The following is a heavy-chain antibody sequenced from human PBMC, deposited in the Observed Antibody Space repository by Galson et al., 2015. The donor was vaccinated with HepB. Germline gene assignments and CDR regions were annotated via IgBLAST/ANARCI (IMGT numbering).Heavy chain of an antibody. J-gene: IGHJ6*03. D-gene: IGHD2-15*01. CDR1: GFTFSSYS. CDR2: ISSSSSYI. V-gene: IGHV3-21*01. CDR3: ARDGDCSGGTSCWVIYYYYMDV. Sequence: SLRLSCAASGFTFSSYSMNWVRQAPGKGLEWVSSISSSSSYIYYADSVKGRFTISRDNAKNSLYLQMNSLRAEDTAVYYCARDGDCSGGTSCWVIYYYYMDVWGKGTTVTVSS.